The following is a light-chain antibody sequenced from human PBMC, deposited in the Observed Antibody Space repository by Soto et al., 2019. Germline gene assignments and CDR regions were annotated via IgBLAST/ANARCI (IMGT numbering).Light chain of an antibody. CDR1: QSINRR. Sequence: DIQMTQSPSTLSASVGDRVTITCRASQSINRRLAWYQQKPGKAPNLLIYDASTLESGVPARFSGGDSGTEFTLTISSLQPDDFTTFYCQQYNTYPWTFGQGTKVEIK. V-gene: IGKV1-5*01. CDR2: DAS. CDR3: QQYNTYPWT. J-gene: IGKJ1*01.